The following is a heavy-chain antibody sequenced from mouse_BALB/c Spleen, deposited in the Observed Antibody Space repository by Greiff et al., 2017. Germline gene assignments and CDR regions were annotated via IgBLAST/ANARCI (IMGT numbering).Heavy chain of an antibody. V-gene: IGHV5-6-5*01. D-gene: IGHD1-2*01. J-gene: IGHJ3*01. CDR3: ARGDTHYYGYVAWFAY. CDR1: GFTFSSYA. CDR2: ISSGGST. Sequence: EVQLVESGGGLVKPGGSLKLSCAASGFTFSSYAMSWVRQTPEKRLEWVASISSGGSTYYPDSVKGRFTISRDNARNILYLQMSSLRSEDTAMYYCARGDTHYYGYVAWFAYWGQGTLVTVSA.